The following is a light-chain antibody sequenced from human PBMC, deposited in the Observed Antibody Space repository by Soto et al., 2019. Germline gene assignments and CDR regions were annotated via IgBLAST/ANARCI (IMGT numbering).Light chain of an antibody. CDR1: QSVSSN. Sequence: EIVMTQSPSTLSVSPGERATLSCRASQSVSSNLAWYQQKPGQAPRLLIYVASPMATGIPARFSGSGSGTEFTLTFSSLQSEDFAIYYCQQYNNWPRTFGQGTKVEIK. V-gene: IGKV3-15*01. J-gene: IGKJ1*01. CDR2: VAS. CDR3: QQYNNWPRT.